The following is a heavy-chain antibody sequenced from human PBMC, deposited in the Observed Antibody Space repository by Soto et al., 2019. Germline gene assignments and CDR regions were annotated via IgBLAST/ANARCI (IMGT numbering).Heavy chain of an antibody. Sequence: SETLCLTCTVAGGSISSSSYYWGWIRQPPGKGLEWIGSIYYSGSTYYNPSLKSRVTISVDTSKNQFSLKLSSVTAADTAVYYCARGPFDCLLSYSVMDVGGKGTTVTVSS. D-gene: IGHD3-9*01. V-gene: IGHV4-39*01. J-gene: IGHJ6*04. CDR2: IYYSGST. CDR3: ARGPFDCLLSYSVMDV. CDR1: GGSISSSSYY.